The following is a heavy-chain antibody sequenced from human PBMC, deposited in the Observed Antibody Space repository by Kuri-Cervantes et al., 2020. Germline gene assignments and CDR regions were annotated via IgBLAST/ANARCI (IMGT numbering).Heavy chain of an antibody. CDR3: ARDPGGYDSFGPFSYYYGMDV. CDR1: GFTFSSYA. V-gene: IGHV3-23*01. CDR2: ISGSGGST. D-gene: IGHD5-12*01. Sequence: GESLKISCAASGFTFSSYAMSWVRQAPGKGLEWVSAISGSGGSTYYADSVKGRFTISRDNSKNTLYLQMNSLRAEDTAVYYCARDPGGYDSFGPFSYYYGMDVWGQGTTVTVSS. J-gene: IGHJ6*02.